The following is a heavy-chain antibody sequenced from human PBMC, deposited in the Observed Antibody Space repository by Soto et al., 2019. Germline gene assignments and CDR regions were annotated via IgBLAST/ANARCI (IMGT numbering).Heavy chain of an antibody. D-gene: IGHD2-21*02. CDR2: MNPHTGKT. CDR3: ARALPSDFGSKIYYYSGLDV. V-gene: IGHV1-8*01. Sequence: QVQLVQSGAEVKKPGASVKVSCKASGYTFTIYDIIWVRQGTGQRLEWLGWMNPHTGKTGYAERFQGRVTLTRNTPINTASMDLSSLRSEDTAVYYCARALPSDFGSKIYYYSGLDVWGQGTTVTVSS. CDR1: GYTFTIYD. J-gene: IGHJ6*02.